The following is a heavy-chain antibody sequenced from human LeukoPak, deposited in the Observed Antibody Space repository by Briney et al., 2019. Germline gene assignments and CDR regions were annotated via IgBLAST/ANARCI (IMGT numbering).Heavy chain of an antibody. V-gene: IGHV3-23*01. Sequence: GGSLRLSCAASGFTFSSYAMSWVRQAPGKGLEWVSAISGSGGSTYYADSVKGRFTISRDNSKNTLYLQMNSLRAEDTAVYYCARDLVEGDGYNVWGQGTLVTVSS. CDR1: GFTFSSYA. CDR3: ARDLVEGDGYNV. CDR2: ISGSGGST. D-gene: IGHD5-24*01. J-gene: IGHJ4*02.